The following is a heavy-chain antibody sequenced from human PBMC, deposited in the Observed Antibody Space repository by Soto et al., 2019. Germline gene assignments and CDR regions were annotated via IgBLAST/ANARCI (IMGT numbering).Heavy chain of an antibody. D-gene: IGHD3-3*01. Sequence: ASVKVSCKASGYTFTSYDINWVRQATGQGLEWMGWMNPNSGNTGYAQKFQGRVTMTRNTSISTAYMELSSLRSEDTAVYYCASVIFYDFWSGYSPYYYGMDVWGKGTTVTVSS. CDR3: ASVIFYDFWSGYSPYYYGMDV. CDR1: GYTFTSYD. J-gene: IGHJ6*04. V-gene: IGHV1-8*01. CDR2: MNPNSGNT.